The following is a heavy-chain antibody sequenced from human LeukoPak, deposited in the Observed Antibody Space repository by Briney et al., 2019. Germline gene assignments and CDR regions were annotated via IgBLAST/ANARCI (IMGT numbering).Heavy chain of an antibody. CDR1: GFTFSSYA. Sequence: GSLRLSCAASGFTFSSYAMHWVRQAPGKGLEWVAVISYDGSNKYYADSVKGRFTISRDNSKNTLYLQMNSLRAEDTAVYYCARGAPLPAMVSYYGMDVWGQGTTVTVSS. J-gene: IGHJ6*02. CDR2: ISYDGSNK. CDR3: ARGAPLPAMVSYYGMDV. D-gene: IGHD5-18*01. V-gene: IGHV3-30-3*01.